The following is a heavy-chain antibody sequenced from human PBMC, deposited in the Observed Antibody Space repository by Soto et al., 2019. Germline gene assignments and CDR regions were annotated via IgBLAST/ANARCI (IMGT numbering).Heavy chain of an antibody. D-gene: IGHD2-15*01. CDR2: IAQSGTT. CDR3: AKKVPAALRLYYFFGLDV. V-gene: IGHV4-4*02. J-gene: IGHJ6*02. Sequence: QVQLQESGPGLVKPSGTLSLTCAVSGASISSDNRWTWVRQPPGEGLEWIGEIAQSGTTKYKPSLASRVTISVDKSKNQFSLRLTSMTAADTAVYYCAKKVPAALRLYYFFGLDVWGQGTTVTVSS. CDR1: GASISSDNR.